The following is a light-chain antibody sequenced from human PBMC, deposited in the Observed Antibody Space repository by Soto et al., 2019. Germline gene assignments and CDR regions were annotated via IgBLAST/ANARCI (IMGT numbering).Light chain of an antibody. CDR3: QQGSFTLT. CDR2: GAS. Sequence: DIPMTQSPSSLSASVGDRVTITCRASQSISTYLNWYQQKLGKAPKLLISGASSLQGGVPSRFSGSGSGTDFTLTISRLPTEDFATYYCQQGSFTLTFGGGTKLEIK. CDR1: QSISTY. J-gene: IGKJ4*01. V-gene: IGKV1-39*01.